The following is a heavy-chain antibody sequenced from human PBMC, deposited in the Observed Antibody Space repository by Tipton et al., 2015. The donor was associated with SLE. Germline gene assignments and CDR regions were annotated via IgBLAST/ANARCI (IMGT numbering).Heavy chain of an antibody. Sequence: WVRQAPGKGLEWIGSIHYSGTTYYNPSLNSRFTISVDTSKNQFSLKVTSVTATDTAVYYCARDWVVGATLDRFDPWGQGTLVTVSS. CDR2: IHYSGTT. D-gene: IGHD1-26*01. CDR3: ARDWVVGATLDRFDP. J-gene: IGHJ5*02. V-gene: IGHV4-39*02.